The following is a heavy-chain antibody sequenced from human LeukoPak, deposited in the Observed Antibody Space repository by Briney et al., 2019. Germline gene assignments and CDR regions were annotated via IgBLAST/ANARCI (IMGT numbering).Heavy chain of an antibody. CDR2: ISSSSSYI. CDR3: ASGSTGSSSAFDY. D-gene: IGHD6-6*01. CDR1: GFTFSSYS. Sequence: GGSLRLSCAASGFTFSSYSMNWVRQAPGKGLEWVSSISSSSSYIYYADSVKGRFTISRDNAKNSLYLQMNSLRAEDTAVYYCASGSTGSSSAFDYWGQGTLVTVSS. V-gene: IGHV3-21*01. J-gene: IGHJ4*02.